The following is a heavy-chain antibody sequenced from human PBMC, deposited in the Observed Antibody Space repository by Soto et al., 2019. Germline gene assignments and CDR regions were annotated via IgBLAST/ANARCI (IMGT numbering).Heavy chain of an antibody. CDR2: ISSRTNTI. CDR3: VKDRRTEAYGMEV. Sequence: GGSLRLSCAASGFTFSAYSMNWVRQAPGKGLEWVSYISSRTNTIYYADSVQGRFTISRDNAQDTVYLQMISLRDEDTAVYYCVKDRRTEAYGMEVWGQGTTVTVSS. CDR1: GFTFSAYS. D-gene: IGHD2-21*01. V-gene: IGHV3-48*02. J-gene: IGHJ6*02.